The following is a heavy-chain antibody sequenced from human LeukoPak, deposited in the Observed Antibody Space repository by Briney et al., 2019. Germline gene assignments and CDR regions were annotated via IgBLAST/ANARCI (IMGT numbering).Heavy chain of an antibody. CDR2: IYYSGST. D-gene: IGHD3-10*01. Sequence: SETLSLTCTVSGGSISSYYWSWIRQPPGKGLEWIGYIYYSGSTNYNPSLKSRVTISVDTSKNQFSLKLSSVTAADTAVYYCAREPRYRFGENWFDPWGQGTLVTVSS. V-gene: IGHV4-59*01. CDR3: AREPRYRFGENWFDP. CDR1: GGSISSYY. J-gene: IGHJ5*02.